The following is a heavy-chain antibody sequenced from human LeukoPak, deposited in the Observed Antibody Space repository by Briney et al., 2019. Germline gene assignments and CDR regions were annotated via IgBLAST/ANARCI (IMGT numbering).Heavy chain of an antibody. D-gene: IGHD3-10*01. CDR3: GKGITLVGGGGFDY. CDR2: ISYDGSNK. Sequence: GRSLRLSCAASGFTFNSYGMHWVRQAPGKGLEWVAVISYDGSNKYYADSVKGRFTISRDNSKNTLYLQMNSLRAEDTAVYYCGKGITLVGGGGFDYWGQGTLVTVSS. CDR1: GFTFNSYG. V-gene: IGHV3-30*18. J-gene: IGHJ4*02.